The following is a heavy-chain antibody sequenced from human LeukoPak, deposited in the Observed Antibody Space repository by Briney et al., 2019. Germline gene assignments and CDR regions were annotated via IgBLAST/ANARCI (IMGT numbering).Heavy chain of an antibody. J-gene: IGHJ6*03. V-gene: IGHV4-59*01. Sequence: PSETLSLTCTVSGGSISSYYWSWIRQPPGKGLEWSGYIYYSGSTNYNPSLKSRVTISVDTSKNQFSLKLSSVTAADTAVYYCARESPAQYCSSTSCYLIYYYYYMDVWGKGTTVTVSS. CDR2: IYYSGST. CDR3: ARESPAQYCSSTSCYLIYYYYYMDV. D-gene: IGHD2-2*01. CDR1: GGSISSYY.